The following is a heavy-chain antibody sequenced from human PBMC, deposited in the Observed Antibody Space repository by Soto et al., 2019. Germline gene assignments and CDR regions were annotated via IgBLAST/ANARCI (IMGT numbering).Heavy chain of an antibody. D-gene: IGHD6-19*01. J-gene: IGHJ1*01. CDR2: ISYDGSNK. CDR1: GFTFSSYA. CDR3: ARESSGWTAEYFQH. Sequence: GGSLRLSCAAAGFTFSSYAMHWVRQAPGKGLEWVAVISYDGSNKYYADSVEGRFTISRDNSKNTLYLQMNSLRAEDTAVYYCARESSGWTAEYFQHWGQGTLVTVSS. V-gene: IGHV3-30-3*01.